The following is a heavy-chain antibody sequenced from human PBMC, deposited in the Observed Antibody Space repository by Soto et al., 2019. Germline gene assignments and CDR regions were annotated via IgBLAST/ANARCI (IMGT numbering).Heavy chain of an antibody. CDR2: ISASNGNT. CDR1: GFTFSNYG. J-gene: IGHJ6*02. Sequence: ASVKVSCKASGFTFSNYGINWVRQAPGQGLEWMGWISASNGNTNYAQKLQGRVTMTTDTSTTTAYMELRSLRSDDTAVYYCARLYGDSYYYYYYGMDVWGQGTTVTVSS. D-gene: IGHD2-8*01. CDR3: ARLYGDSYYYYYYGMDV. V-gene: IGHV1-18*01.